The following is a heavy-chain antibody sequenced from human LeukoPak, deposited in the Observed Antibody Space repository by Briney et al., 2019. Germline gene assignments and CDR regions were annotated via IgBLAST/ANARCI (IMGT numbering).Heavy chain of an antibody. V-gene: IGHV1-18*01. CDR3: ARGGNSGSYWGGVDY. D-gene: IGHD1-26*01. CDR1: GYTFTSYG. Sequence: ASVKDSCKASGYTFTSYGISWVRQAPGQGLEWMGWISAYNGNTNYAQKLQGRVTMTTDTSTSTAYMELRSLRSDDTAVYYCARGGNSGSYWGGVDYWGQGTLVTVSS. CDR2: ISAYNGNT. J-gene: IGHJ4*02.